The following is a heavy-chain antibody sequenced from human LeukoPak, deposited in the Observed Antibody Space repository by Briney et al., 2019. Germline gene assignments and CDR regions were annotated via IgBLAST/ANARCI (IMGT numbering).Heavy chain of an antibody. CDR2: MNPNSGNT. CDR3: AGGRGYSGDYFDY. J-gene: IGHJ4*02. V-gene: IGHV1-8*01. Sequence: ASVTVSCKASGYTFTSYDINWVRQATGQGLEWMGWMNPNSGNTGYAQKFQGRVTMTRNTSISTAYMELSSLRSEDTAVYYCAGGRGYSGDYFDYWGQGTLVTVSS. CDR1: GYTFTSYD. D-gene: IGHD5-12*01.